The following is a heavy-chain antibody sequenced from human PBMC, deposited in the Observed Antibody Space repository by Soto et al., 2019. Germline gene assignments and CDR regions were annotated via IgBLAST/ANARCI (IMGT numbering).Heavy chain of an antibody. CDR1: GGPISSADNY. V-gene: IGHV4-31*03. J-gene: IGHJ4*02. Sequence: PSETLSLTCTVSGGPISSADNYWSWIRQHPGKGLEWIGYIYYGGSFYYNPSLKSRVTMSVDMSNNQFSLMLSSVTAADTAIYYCARAGDFWSGFYPMTVDWGQGTLVTVSS. CDR3: ARAGDFWSGFYPMTVD. D-gene: IGHD3-3*01. CDR2: IYYGGSF.